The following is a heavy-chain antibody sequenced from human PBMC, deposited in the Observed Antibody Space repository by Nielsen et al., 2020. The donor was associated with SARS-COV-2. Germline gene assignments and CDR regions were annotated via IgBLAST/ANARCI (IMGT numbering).Heavy chain of an antibody. J-gene: IGHJ4*02. CDR1: GGSISSSNW. D-gene: IGHD6-19*01. CDR2: IYSGGST. V-gene: IGHV3-66*01. CDR3: GSGWYRANDY. Sequence: ETLSLTCAVSGGSISSSNWWSWVRQAPGKGLEWVSVIYSGGSTYYADSVKGRFTISRDNSKNTLYLQMNSLRAEDTAVYYCGSGWYRANDYWGQGTLVTVSS.